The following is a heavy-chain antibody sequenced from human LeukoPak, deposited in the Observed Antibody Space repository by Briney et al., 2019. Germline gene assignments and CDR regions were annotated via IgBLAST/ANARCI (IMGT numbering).Heavy chain of an antibody. CDR2: INPNSGGT. D-gene: IGHD2-2*03. CDR3: AILGGYCSSTSCHDAFDI. CDR1: GDTFSSYT. Sequence: ASVKVSCKTSGDTFSSYTISWVRQAPGQGLEWMGWINPNSGGTNYAQKFQGRVTMTRDTSISTAYMELSRLRSDDTAVYYCAILGGYCSSTSCHDAFDIWGQGTMVTVSS. V-gene: IGHV1-2*02. J-gene: IGHJ3*02.